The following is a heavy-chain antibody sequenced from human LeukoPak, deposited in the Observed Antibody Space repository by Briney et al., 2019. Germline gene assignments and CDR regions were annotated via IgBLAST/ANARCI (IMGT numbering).Heavy chain of an antibody. Sequence: SETLSLTCTVSGGSISSYYWSWIRQPPGKGLEWIGYIYYTGSTNYNPSLKSRVTISVDTSKNQFSLKLSSVTAADTAVYYCARGSGVSSDYWGQGTLVTVSS. CDR1: GGSISSYY. J-gene: IGHJ4*02. CDR3: ARGSGVSSDY. CDR2: IYYTGST. V-gene: IGHV4-59*01. D-gene: IGHD3-10*01.